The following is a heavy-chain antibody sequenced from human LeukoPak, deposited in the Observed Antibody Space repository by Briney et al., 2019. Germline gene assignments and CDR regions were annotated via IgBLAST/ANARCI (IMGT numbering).Heavy chain of an antibody. D-gene: IGHD3/OR15-3a*01. CDR3: ASPSDTVSYDLPYFDY. V-gene: IGHV4-39*01. CDR2: IYYSGST. Sequence: PSETLSLTCTVSGGSISSSSYYWGWIRQPPGKGLEWIGSIYYSGSTYYNPSLKSRVTISVDTSKNQFSLKLSSVTAADTAVYYCASPSDTVSYDLPYFDYWGQGTLVTVSS. J-gene: IGHJ4*02. CDR1: GGSISSSSYY.